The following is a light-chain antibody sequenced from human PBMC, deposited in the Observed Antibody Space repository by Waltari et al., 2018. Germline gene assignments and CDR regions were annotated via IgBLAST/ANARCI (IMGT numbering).Light chain of an antibody. V-gene: IGLV1-40*01. J-gene: IGLJ3*02. CDR3: QSYDISLSGRV. Sequence: QPVLTQPPSVSGAPGQSVTISCTGSSSNIGAGYDVHWYQQLPGIAPKLLIYGKTNRPSGVPDRCAGSKSGTSASLAITGLQAEDESDYYCQSYDISLSGRVFGGGTKLTVL. CDR1: SSNIGAGYD. CDR2: GKT.